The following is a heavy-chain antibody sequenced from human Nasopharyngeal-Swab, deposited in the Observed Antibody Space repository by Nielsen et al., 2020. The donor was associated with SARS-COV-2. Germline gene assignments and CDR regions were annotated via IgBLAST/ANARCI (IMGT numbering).Heavy chain of an antibody. CDR3: LRAFDI. CDR1: GFTFSSYW. J-gene: IGHJ3*02. V-gene: IGHV3-74*01. CDR2: INSDGSST. Sequence: GESLKISCAASGFTFSSYWMHWVRQAPGKGLVWVSRINSDGSSTSYADSVKGRFTTSRDNAKNTLYLQMNSLRAEDTAVYYCLRAFDIWGQGTMVTVSS.